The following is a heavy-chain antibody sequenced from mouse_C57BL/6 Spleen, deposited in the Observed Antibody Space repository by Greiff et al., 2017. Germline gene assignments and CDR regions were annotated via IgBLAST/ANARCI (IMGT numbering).Heavy chain of an antibody. Sequence: VQLQQSDAELMKPGASVKISCKVSGYTFTDHTIHWMKQRPEHGLEWIGYIYPRDGSTKYNEKFKGKATLTADKSSSTAYMQLNSLTSEDSAVYFCARSGGNYPAWFAYWGQGTLVTVSA. CDR3: ARSGGNYPAWFAY. CDR2: IYPRDGST. D-gene: IGHD2-1*01. J-gene: IGHJ3*01. CDR1: GYTFTDHT. V-gene: IGHV1-78*01.